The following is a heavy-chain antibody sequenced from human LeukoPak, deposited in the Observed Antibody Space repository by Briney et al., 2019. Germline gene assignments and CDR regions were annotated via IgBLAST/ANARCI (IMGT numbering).Heavy chain of an antibody. Sequence: PGGSLRLSCATSGFPFSNFAMHWVRQAPGKGLQWVAVLSFDGSNKYYADSVKGRFTISRDTSKNTVFLQMNSLRADDTAVYYCARDGQQLVPHYYYMDVWGKGTTVTVSS. CDR1: GFPFSNFA. J-gene: IGHJ6*03. CDR3: ARDGQQLVPHYYYMDV. CDR2: LSFDGSNK. D-gene: IGHD6-6*01. V-gene: IGHV3-30-3*01.